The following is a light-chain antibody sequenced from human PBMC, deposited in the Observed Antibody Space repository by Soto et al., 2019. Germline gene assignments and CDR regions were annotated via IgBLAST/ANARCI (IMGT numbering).Light chain of an antibody. J-gene: IGKJ1*01. CDR3: QQYNKRPPWT. Sequence: EIVMTQSPATLSVSPGERATLSCRASQSVSSNLAWYQQKPGQAPRLLIYGASTRATGIPARFSGSGSGTEFTLTISSLQSEDFAVYYCQQYNKRPPWTFGQGTKV. CDR2: GAS. CDR1: QSVSSN. V-gene: IGKV3-15*01.